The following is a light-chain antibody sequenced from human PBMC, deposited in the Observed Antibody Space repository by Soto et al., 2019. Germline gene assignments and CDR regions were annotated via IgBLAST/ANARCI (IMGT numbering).Light chain of an antibody. CDR1: SSDVGKYDY. CDR3: CSYAGSYFYV. V-gene: IGLV2-8*01. CDR2: EVS. Sequence: QSALTQPPSASGSPGQSVTISCTGTSSDVGKYDYVSWFQHHPGKAPKLIIYEVSKRPSGVPDRFSGSKSGSTASLTVSGLQTEDEADYYCCSYAGSYFYVFGTGTKVTVL. J-gene: IGLJ1*01.